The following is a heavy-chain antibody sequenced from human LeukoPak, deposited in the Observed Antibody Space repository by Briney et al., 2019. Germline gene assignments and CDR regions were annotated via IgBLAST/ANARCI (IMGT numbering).Heavy chain of an antibody. Sequence: PGGSLTLSCAASGFTFSSYGMHWVRQAPGKELEWVAVISYDGSNKYYADSVKGRFTISRDNSKNTLYLQMNSLRAEDTAVYYCAKYASSTNYYFGMDVWGQGTTVTVFS. CDR2: ISYDGSNK. J-gene: IGHJ6*02. CDR3: AKYASSTNYYFGMDV. V-gene: IGHV3-30*18. D-gene: IGHD2-2*01. CDR1: GFTFSSYG.